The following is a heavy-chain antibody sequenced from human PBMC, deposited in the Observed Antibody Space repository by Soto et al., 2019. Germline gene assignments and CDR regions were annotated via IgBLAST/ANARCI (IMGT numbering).Heavy chain of an antibody. Sequence: EVQLVESGGGLVQPGGSMKVSCAASGVTFSSYEVNWVRQAPGKGLEWVSSISGSGASKYYAESVKGRFTISRDNAQNSVDLQMNSLTAEDTAIFYCTSLWFGEFHVETFDIWGQGTMVTVSS. J-gene: IGHJ3*02. CDR2: ISGSGASK. CDR3: TSLWFGEFHVETFDI. V-gene: IGHV3-48*03. CDR1: GVTFSSYE. D-gene: IGHD3-10*01.